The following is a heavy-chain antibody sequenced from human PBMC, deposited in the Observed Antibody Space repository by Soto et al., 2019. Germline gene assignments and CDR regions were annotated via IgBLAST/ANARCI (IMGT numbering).Heavy chain of an antibody. Sequence: SETLSLTCTVSGDSISFNYWSWIRQPPGKALEWIGFIYYSGSTDYNPSLKSRVTISIDTSKNQFSLKLRSVTAADTAVYYCARKGGSSLDYWGQGTLVTVSS. CDR3: ARKGGSSLDY. V-gene: IGHV4-59*01. CDR1: GDSISFNY. D-gene: IGHD6-6*01. J-gene: IGHJ4*02. CDR2: IYYSGST.